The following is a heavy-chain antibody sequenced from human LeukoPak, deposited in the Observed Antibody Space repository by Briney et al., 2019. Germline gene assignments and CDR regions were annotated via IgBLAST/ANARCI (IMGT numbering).Heavy chain of an antibody. J-gene: IGHJ1*01. Sequence: SETLSLTCSVAGGSISSNTYYWGWIRQPPGKGLEWIGSINYSGSTYHNASLRSRVTISVDTPKNQFSLKLTSVTAADTAVYYCANTYYDVLTGWKYFQHWGQGTLVTVSS. D-gene: IGHD3-9*01. CDR1: GGSISSNTYY. V-gene: IGHV4-39*07. CDR3: ANTYYDVLTGWKYFQH. CDR2: INYSGST.